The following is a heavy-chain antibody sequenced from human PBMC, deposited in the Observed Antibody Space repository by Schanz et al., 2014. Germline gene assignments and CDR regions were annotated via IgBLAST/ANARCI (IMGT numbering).Heavy chain of an antibody. J-gene: IGHJ4*02. CDR3: ARGGPAYYFDD. CDR1: GFTFSSYS. CDR2: IYIGGNT. Sequence: EVQLVESGGGLVQPGGSLRLSCTASGFTFSSYSMNWVRQAPGKELEWVSFIYIGGNTYYADSMKGRFTISRDNSKNTVYIQMNSLRAEDTAVYYCARGGPAYYFDDWGQGTLVTVSS. V-gene: IGHV3-66*01.